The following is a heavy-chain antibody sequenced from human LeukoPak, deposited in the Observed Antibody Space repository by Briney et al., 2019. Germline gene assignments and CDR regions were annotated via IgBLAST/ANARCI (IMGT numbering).Heavy chain of an antibody. Sequence: SQTLSLTCTVSGGSISSGSYYWSWIRQPAGKGLEWIGRIYTSGSTNYNPSLKSRVTISVDTSKNPFSLKLSSVTAADTAVYYCASCGGDCYSYWYFDLWGRGTLVTVSS. CDR1: GGSISSGSYY. CDR3: ASCGGDCYSYWYFDL. CDR2: IYTSGST. D-gene: IGHD2-21*02. J-gene: IGHJ2*01. V-gene: IGHV4-61*02.